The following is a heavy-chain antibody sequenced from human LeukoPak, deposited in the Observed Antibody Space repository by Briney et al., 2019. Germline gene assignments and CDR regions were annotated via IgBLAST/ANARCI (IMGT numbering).Heavy chain of an antibody. Sequence: GRSLRLSCAASGFTFSSYAMHWVRQAPGKGLEWVSGINWNGGSTGYADSVKGRFTISRDNAKNSLCLQMNSLRAEDTALYYCARDDTLRYFDWLFPTGGAFDIWGQGTMVTVSS. CDR3: ARDDTLRYFDWLFPTGGAFDI. CDR1: GFTFSSYA. J-gene: IGHJ3*02. CDR2: INWNGGST. D-gene: IGHD3-9*01. V-gene: IGHV3-20*04.